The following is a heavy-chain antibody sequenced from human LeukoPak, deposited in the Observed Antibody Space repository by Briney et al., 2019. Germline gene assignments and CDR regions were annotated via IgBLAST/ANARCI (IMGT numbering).Heavy chain of an antibody. D-gene: IGHD6-6*01. CDR2: ISGSGGST. V-gene: IGHV3-23*01. CDR1: RFTFSSYA. Sequence: GGSLRLSCAASRFTFSSYAMSWVRQAPGKGLEWVSAISGSGGSTYYADSVKGRFTISRDNSKNTLYLQMNSLRAEDTAVYYCAKPQNSSSSPFDYWGQGTLVTVSS. CDR3: AKPQNSSSSPFDY. J-gene: IGHJ4*02.